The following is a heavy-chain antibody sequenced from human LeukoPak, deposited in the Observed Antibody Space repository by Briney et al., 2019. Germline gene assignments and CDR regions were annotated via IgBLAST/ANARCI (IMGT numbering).Heavy chain of an antibody. V-gene: IGHV1-2*02. Sequence: EASVKVSCKASGYTFTSYYMHWVRQAPGQGLEWMGWINPHSGGTNSEQNFQGRVTMSRDTSISTVYMELSRLRSDDTALYYCAREGVIGDGYNFFDYWGQGTLVTVSS. CDR1: GYTFTSYY. D-gene: IGHD5-24*01. J-gene: IGHJ4*02. CDR3: AREGVIGDGYNFFDY. CDR2: INPHSGGT.